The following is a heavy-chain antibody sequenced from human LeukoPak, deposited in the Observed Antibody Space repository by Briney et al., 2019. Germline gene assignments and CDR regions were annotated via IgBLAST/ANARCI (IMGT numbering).Heavy chain of an antibody. Sequence: ASVKVSCKASGYTFTSYGISWVRQAPGQGLEWMGWISAYNGNTNYAQKLQGRVTMTTDTSTSKAYMELRSLRSDDTAVYYCARDPRQRSSRPNWFDPWGQGTLVTVSS. J-gene: IGHJ5*02. V-gene: IGHV1-18*01. D-gene: IGHD6-13*01. CDR1: GYTFTSYG. CDR2: ISAYNGNT. CDR3: ARDPRQRSSRPNWFDP.